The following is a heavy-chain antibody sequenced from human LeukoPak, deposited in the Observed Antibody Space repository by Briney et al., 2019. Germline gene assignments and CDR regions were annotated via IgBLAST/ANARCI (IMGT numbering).Heavy chain of an antibody. Sequence: GGSLRLSCAAYGLTVSSEYLAWVRQAPGKGLEWISVIYGAGATYYADSVEGRFIISRHTYNNALYLQMNSLRVEDTAVYHCARLLPASRHYFDYWGRGTPVTVSS. CDR3: ARLLPASRHYFDY. V-gene: IGHV3-53*01. D-gene: IGHD6-6*01. J-gene: IGHJ4*02. CDR2: IYGAGAT. CDR1: GLTVSSEY.